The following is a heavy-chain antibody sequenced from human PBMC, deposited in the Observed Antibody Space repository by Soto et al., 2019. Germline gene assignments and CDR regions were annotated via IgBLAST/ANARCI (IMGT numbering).Heavy chain of an antibody. V-gene: IGHV3-21*01. J-gene: IGHJ3*02. CDR3: ARDQGRIAVPAEAPDI. CDR2: ISSRSSYI. Sequence: GGSLRLSCAASGFSFSSYSMNCVRQAPGKGLEWVSSISSRSSYIYYADSVNGRFTISRANAKKSLYLQMNSLRAEDTAVYCCARDQGRIAVPAEAPDIWPPGTMVPVSS. D-gene: IGHD6-19*01. CDR1: GFSFSSYS.